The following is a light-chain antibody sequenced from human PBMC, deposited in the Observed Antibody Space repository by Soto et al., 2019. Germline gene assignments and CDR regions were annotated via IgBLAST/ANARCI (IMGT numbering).Light chain of an antibody. CDR2: DAS. CDR3: QQYNSFSRT. J-gene: IGKJ1*01. Sequence: DIKMTQSPSTLSASVGDRVTITCRASQSISSWLAWYQQKPGKAPKLLIYDASTLESGVPSRFSGSGSGTEFTLTINSLQPDDFATYYCQQYNSFSRTFGQGTKVDIK. CDR1: QSISSW. V-gene: IGKV1-5*01.